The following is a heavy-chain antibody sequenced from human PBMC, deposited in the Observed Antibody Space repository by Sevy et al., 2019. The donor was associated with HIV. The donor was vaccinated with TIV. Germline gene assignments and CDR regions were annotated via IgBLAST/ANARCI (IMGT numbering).Heavy chain of an antibody. CDR3: ASPGQYSYGSLFDY. V-gene: IGHV1-2*02. D-gene: IGHD5-18*01. CDR1: GHTFTDYF. J-gene: IGHJ4*02. Sequence: ASVKVSCKISGHTFTDYFIHWVRQAPGHGLEWMGWINPSSSETKYSQKFQGRVTLTRDTSINTAYMELRRLKSDDTGVYYCASPGQYSYGSLFDYWGQGTLVTVSS. CDR2: INPSSSET.